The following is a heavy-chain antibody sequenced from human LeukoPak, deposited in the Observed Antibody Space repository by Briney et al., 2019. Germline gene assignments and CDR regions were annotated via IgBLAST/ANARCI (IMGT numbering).Heavy chain of an antibody. Sequence: GGSLRLSCAASGFTFSSYSMNWVRQAPGKGLEWVSSITRSNYIYYADSVKGRFTISRDNAKNSLYLQMNSLRAEDTAVYYCARSIAVAGTGFDYWGQGTLVTVSS. J-gene: IGHJ4*02. V-gene: IGHV3-21*06. CDR2: ITRSNYI. CDR1: GFTFSSYS. D-gene: IGHD6-19*01. CDR3: ARSIAVAGTGFDY.